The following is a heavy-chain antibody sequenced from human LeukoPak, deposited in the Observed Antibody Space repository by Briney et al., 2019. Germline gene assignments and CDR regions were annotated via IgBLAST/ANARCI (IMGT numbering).Heavy chain of an antibody. CDR2: IYPGDSET. CDR1: GYSFANYW. Sequence: HGESLKISCKGSGYSSGYSFANYWIALVRQMPGKGLEWMGAIYPGDSETTYGPSLQGQVTISAHKSTSTAYLQWNSLKASDTAIYYCAKAIRVTLIRGVAADSLDIWGQGTMVVVSS. V-gene: IGHV5-51*01. J-gene: IGHJ3*02. D-gene: IGHD3-10*01. CDR3: AKAIRVTLIRGVAADSLDI.